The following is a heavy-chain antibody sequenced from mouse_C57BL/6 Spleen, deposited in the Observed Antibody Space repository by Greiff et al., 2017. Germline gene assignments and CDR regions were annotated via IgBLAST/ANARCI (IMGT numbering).Heavy chain of an antibody. CDR3: ARQTDY. CDR2: ISGGGGNT. V-gene: IGHV5-9*01. CDR1: GFTFSSYT. Sequence: EVQVVESGGGLVKPGGSLKLSCAASGFTFSSYTMSWVRQTPEKRLEWVATISGGGGNTYYPDSVKGRFTISRDNAKNTLYLQMSSLRSEDTALYYCARQTDYWGQGNTHTVSS. J-gene: IGHJ2*01.